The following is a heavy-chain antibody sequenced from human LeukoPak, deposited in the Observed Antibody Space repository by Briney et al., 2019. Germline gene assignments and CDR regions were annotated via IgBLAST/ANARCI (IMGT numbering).Heavy chain of an antibody. J-gene: IGHJ4*02. D-gene: IGHD2-2*01. CDR2: ISGSGGST. CDR3: AKDVERKYPLLFLLDY. Sequence: GGSLRLSCAASGFTFSSYAMSWVRQAPGNGLEWVSAISGSGGSTYYADSVKGRFTISRDNSKNTLYLQMNSLRAEDTAVYYCAKDVERKYPLLFLLDYWGQGTLVTVSS. CDR1: GFTFSSYA. V-gene: IGHV3-23*01.